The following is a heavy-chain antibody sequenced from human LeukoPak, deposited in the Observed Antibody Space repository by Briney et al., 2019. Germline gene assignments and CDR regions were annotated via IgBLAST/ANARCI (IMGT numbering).Heavy chain of an antibody. CDR1: GYTFTSYD. V-gene: IGHV1-8*01. CDR3: ARIVNWNDLGYFDY. CDR2: MNPNSGNT. J-gene: IGHJ4*02. Sequence: ASVKVSCKASGYTFTSYDINWARQATGQGLEWMGWMNPNSGNTGYAQKFQGRVTMTRNTSISTAYMELRSLRSDDTAVYYCARIVNWNDLGYFDYWGQGALVTVSS. D-gene: IGHD1-1*01.